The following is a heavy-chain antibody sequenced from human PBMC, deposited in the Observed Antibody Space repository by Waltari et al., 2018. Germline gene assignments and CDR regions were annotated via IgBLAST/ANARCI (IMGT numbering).Heavy chain of an antibody. CDR2: VSYDATRQ. J-gene: IGHJ4*02. CDR3: ARDRSLDGSGSYFFFY. V-gene: IGHV3-30*14. D-gene: IGHD3-10*01. CDR1: GFTFYTYA. Sequence: QIQLVESGGGMVQPGRSLSLSCAASGFTFYTYALHWLRQAPGKGLEWVATVSYDATRQYYADSVKGRFTVSRDQAKKTVYLQANSLRPEDTAVYYCARDRSLDGSGSYFFFYWGQGTQVTVSS.